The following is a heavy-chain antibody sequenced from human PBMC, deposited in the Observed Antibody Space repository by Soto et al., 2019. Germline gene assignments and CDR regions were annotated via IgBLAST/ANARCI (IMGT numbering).Heavy chain of an antibody. D-gene: IGHD3-10*01. CDR2: IIPSGGST. Sequence: ASVKVSCKASGYTFTSYCMHWVRQAPGQGLEWMGIIIPSGGSTTYAQKFRGRVTMTRDTSTSTVYMELSSLRSEDTAVYYCAALYYYGSGSRPPRFDYWGQGTLVTVSS. J-gene: IGHJ4*02. CDR3: AALYYYGSGSRPPRFDY. CDR1: GYTFTSYC. V-gene: IGHV1-46*01.